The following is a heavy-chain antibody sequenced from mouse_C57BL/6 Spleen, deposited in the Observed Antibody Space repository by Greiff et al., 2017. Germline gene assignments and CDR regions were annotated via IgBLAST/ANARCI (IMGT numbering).Heavy chain of an antibody. Sequence: ESGPGLVKPSQSLSLTCSVTGYSITSGYYWNWFRQFPGKKLEWMGYISYDGSNNYNPSLKNRISITRDTSRNQFFLKLNSVTTEDTATYYCARDYDYWGQGTTLTVSS. V-gene: IGHV3-6*01. J-gene: IGHJ2*01. CDR3: ARDYDY. CDR2: ISYDGSN. CDR1: GYSITSGYY.